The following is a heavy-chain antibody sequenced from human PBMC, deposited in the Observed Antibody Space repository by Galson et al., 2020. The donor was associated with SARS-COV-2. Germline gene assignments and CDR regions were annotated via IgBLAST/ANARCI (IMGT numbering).Heavy chain of an antibody. Sequence: ASVKVSCKASGYTFTGYYMHWVRQAPGQGLEWMGWINPNSGGTNYAQKFQGRVTMTRDTSISTAYLELSRLRSDDTAVYYCARDLDVVVPAARGGREVYYYSGMDVWGQGTTVTVSS. V-gene: IGHV1-2*02. CDR1: GYTFTGYY. D-gene: IGHD2-2*01. CDR3: ARDLDVVVPAARGGREVYYYSGMDV. CDR2: INPNSGGT. J-gene: IGHJ6*02.